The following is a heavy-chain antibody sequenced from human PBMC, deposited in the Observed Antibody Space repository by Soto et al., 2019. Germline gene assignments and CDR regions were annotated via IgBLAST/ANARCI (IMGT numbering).Heavy chain of an antibody. CDR1: GFTFSNAW. V-gene: IGHV3-15*01. Sequence: GGSLRLSCAASGFTFSNAWMSWVRQAPGKGLEWVGRIKSKTDGGTTDYAAPVKGRFTISRDDSKNTLYLQMNSLKTEDTAVYYCTTGVEAVVTAIGVDYWGQGTLVTVSS. J-gene: IGHJ4*02. D-gene: IGHD2-21*02. CDR2: IKSKTDGGTT. CDR3: TTGVEAVVTAIGVDY.